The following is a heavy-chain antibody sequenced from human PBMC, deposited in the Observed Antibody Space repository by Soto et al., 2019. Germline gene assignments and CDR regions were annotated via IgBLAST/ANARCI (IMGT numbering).Heavy chain of an antibody. V-gene: IGHV3-9*01. J-gene: IGHJ6*02. CDR1: GFMFEDYA. CDR2: IRWNRGDI. CDR3: AKGKVATIKYYGMDV. Sequence: EVELVESGGGLVQPGRSLTLACAASGFMFEDYAMRWVRQVPGKGLEWVSGIRWNRGDIAYVDSVKGRFTISRDNAKKSLTLQMNSLRPEDTALYYCAKGKVATIKYYGMDVWGQGTTVIVSS. D-gene: IGHD5-12*01.